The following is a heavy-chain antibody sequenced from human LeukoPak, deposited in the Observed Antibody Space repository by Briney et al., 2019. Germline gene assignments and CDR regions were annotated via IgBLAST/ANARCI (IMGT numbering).Heavy chain of an antibody. CDR2: TYYRSKWYN. D-gene: IGHD5-12*01. CDR1: GDRVSSNSAA. CDR3: AWEGGYGIIDH. J-gene: IGHJ4*02. V-gene: IGHV6-1*01. Sequence: SQTLSLTCALSGDRVSSNSAAWHWIRQSPSRGLEWLGRTYYRSKWYNDYAVSVRSRITINPDTSKNQFSLQLNSVTPEDTAVYYCAWEGGYGIIDHWGQGTLVTVSS.